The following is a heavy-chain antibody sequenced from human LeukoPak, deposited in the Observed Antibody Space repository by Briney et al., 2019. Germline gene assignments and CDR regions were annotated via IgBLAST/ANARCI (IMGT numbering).Heavy chain of an antibody. CDR2: ITSNGGTT. Sequence: GGSLRLSCSASGFTFSNYAMQWVRQAPGKGLEYVSPITSNGGTTYYADSVQGRFTITRDNSKNSVYLQMSSLRSEDTAVYYCAREPAPRDQLLYREFDYWGQGTLVTVSS. CDR3: AREPAPRDQLLYREFDY. J-gene: IGHJ4*02. D-gene: IGHD2-2*02. V-gene: IGHV3-64*04. CDR1: GFTFSNYA.